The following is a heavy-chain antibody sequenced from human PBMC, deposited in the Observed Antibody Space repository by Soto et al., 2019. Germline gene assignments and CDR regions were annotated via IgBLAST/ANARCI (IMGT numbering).Heavy chain of an antibody. Sequence: EVQLVESGGGLVQPGRSLRLSCAASGFTFDDYAMHWVRQAPGKGLEWVSGISWNSGSIGYADSVKGRFTISRDNAKKSLYLQMNRLRAEDTALYYCAKDISVVTNSNTCMDVWGQGTTVTVSS. D-gene: IGHD2-21*02. V-gene: IGHV3-9*01. J-gene: IGHJ6*02. CDR3: AKDISVVTNSNTCMDV. CDR2: ISWNSGSI. CDR1: GFTFDDYA.